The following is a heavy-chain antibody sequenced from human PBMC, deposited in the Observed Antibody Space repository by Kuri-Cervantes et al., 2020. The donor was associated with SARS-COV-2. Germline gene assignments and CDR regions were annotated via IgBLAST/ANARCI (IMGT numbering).Heavy chain of an antibody. CDR1: GFTFSSYG. J-gene: IGHJ4*02. D-gene: IGHD5-18*01. CDR2: IWYDGSNK. Sequence: GGSLRLSCAASGFTFSSYGMHWVRQAPGKGLEWVAVIWYDGSNKYYADSVKGRFTISRDNSKNTLYLQMNSLRAEDTAVYYCARDFRGYSSTLVFGYWGQGTLVTVSS. CDR3: ARDFRGYSSTLVFGY. V-gene: IGHV3-33*01.